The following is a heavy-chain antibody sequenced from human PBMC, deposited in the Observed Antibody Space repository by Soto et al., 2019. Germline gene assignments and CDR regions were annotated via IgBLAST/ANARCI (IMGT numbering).Heavy chain of an antibody. CDR2: ISYDGSNK. CDR1: GFTFSSYG. V-gene: IGHV3-30*18. D-gene: IGHD1-7*01. Sequence: QVQLVESGGGVVQPGRSLRLSCAASGFTFSSYGMHWVRQAPGKGLEWVAVISYDGSNKYYADSVKGRFTISRDNSKNTLYLQMNSLRAEDTAVYYCAKDLKGELELRPRNGFDPWGQGTLVTVSS. J-gene: IGHJ5*02. CDR3: AKDLKGELELRPRNGFDP.